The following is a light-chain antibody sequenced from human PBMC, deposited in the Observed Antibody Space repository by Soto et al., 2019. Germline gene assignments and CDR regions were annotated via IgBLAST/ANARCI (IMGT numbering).Light chain of an antibody. CDR1: TSDVGTYNL. CDR2: EVT. J-gene: IGLJ2*01. Sequence: QSVLTQPVSVSGSPGQSITISCIGTTSDVGTYNLVSWYQQHPDKAPKLMIYEVTKRPSGVSNRFSGSKSGNTASLTISGLQADDEADYYCSSYAGGNTAVFGGGTKVTVL. V-gene: IGLV2-23*02. CDR3: SSYAGGNTAV.